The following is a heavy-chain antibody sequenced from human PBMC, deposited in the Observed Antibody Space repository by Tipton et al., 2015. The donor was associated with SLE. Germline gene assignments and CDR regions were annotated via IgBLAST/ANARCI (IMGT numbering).Heavy chain of an antibody. D-gene: IGHD1-26*01. V-gene: IGHV4-4*07. J-gene: IGHJ4*02. CDR1: GGSISGYY. CDR3: ARGGGSYYDY. CDR2: VYSSGST. Sequence: TLSLTCTVSGGSISGYYWSWIRQPAGKGLEWIGRVYSSGSTIYNPSIKSRITLSLDTSKNQFSLGVNSVTAADTAVYYCARGGGSYYDYWGQGTPVTVSS.